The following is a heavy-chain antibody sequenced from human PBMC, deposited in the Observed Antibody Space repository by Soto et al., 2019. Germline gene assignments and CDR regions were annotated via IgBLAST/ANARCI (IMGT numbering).Heavy chain of an antibody. Sequence: QVQLVESGGGVVQPGRSLRLSCAASGFTFSSYGMHWVRQAPGKGLEWSAVIWYDGSNKYYADSVKGRFTISRDTSKNTLSLQMNSLGAEDTAVYYCAGCYLSSSWYYFDYCGQGTLVTVSS. CDR1: GFTFSSYG. CDR3: AGCYLSSSWYYFDY. V-gene: IGHV3-33*01. J-gene: IGHJ4*02. CDR2: IWYDGSNK. D-gene: IGHD6-13*01.